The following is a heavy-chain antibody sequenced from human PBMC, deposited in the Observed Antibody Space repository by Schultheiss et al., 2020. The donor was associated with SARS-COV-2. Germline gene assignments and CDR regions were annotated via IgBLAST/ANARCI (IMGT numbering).Heavy chain of an antibody. V-gene: IGHV5-51*01. CDR2: IYPGDSDT. Sequence: GGSLRLSCPGSGYSFTNYWIGWVRQMPGKGLEWMGIIYPGDSDTKYSPSFEGQVTISADKSISTAYLQWSSLKASDTAMYFCARHDDQTNYYGAMDVWGQGTTVTVSS. CDR1: GYSFTNYW. D-gene: IGHD3-10*01. J-gene: IGHJ6*02. CDR3: ARHDDQTNYYGAMDV.